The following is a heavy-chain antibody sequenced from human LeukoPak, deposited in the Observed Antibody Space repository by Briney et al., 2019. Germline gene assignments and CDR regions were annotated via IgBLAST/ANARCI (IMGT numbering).Heavy chain of an antibody. V-gene: IGHV3-30*18. CDR1: GFTFSSYG. J-gene: IGHJ4*02. CDR2: ISYDGSNK. CDR3: AKDMSPAAMDY. D-gene: IGHD2-2*01. Sequence: PGRSLRLSCAASGFTFSSYGMHWVRQAPGKGLEWVAVISYDGSNKYYADSVKGRFTISRDNSKNTLYLQMNSLRAEDTAVYYCAKDMSPAAMDYWGQGTLVTVSS.